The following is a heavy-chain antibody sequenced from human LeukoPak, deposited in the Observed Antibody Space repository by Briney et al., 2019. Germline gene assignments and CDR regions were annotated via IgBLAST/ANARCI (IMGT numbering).Heavy chain of an antibody. CDR3: ARVSGRFTWYFDL. CDR2: IYYSGST. Sequence: PSETLSLTCTVSGGSMSSYYWSWIRQSPGKGLEWIGYIYYSGSTNYNPSLKSRVTISVDTSKNQFSLKLSSVTAADTAVYYCARVSGRFTWYFDLWGRGTLVTVSS. CDR1: GGSMSSYY. V-gene: IGHV4-59*08. J-gene: IGHJ2*01.